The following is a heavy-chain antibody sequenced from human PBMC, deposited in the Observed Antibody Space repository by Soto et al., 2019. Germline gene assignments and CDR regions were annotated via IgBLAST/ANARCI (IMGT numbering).Heavy chain of an antibody. CDR2: IFHSGTT. J-gene: IGHJ4*02. CDR3: ARVPSSGIDY. V-gene: IGHV4-4*02. CDR1: GGSISGSNW. Sequence: SETLSLTCAVSGGSISGSNWWSWVRQSPGKGLEWIGEIFHSGTTTYSPSLTSRVTISVDTSKNQFSLNLRSVTAADTAIYYCARVPSSGIDYWGQGTLVTVSS. D-gene: IGHD6-25*01.